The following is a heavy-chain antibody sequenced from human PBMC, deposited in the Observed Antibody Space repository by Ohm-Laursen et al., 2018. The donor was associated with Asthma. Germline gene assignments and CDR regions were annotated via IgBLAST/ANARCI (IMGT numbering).Heavy chain of an antibody. Sequence: GSLRLSCAASGYTFSRYSIYWVRQIPGKGLEWVASISTASSFIYYADSVRGRFTTSRDNARNSVYLQMNSLRAEDTALYYCARIGPEWELPGREYSLHHWGQGTQVTVSS. CDR2: ISTASSFI. V-gene: IGHV3-21*01. J-gene: IGHJ1*01. D-gene: IGHD1-26*01. CDR1: GYTFSRYS. CDR3: ARIGPEWELPGREYSLHH.